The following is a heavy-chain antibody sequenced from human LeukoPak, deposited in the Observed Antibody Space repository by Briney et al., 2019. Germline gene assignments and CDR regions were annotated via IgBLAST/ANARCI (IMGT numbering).Heavy chain of an antibody. CDR3: AMDCSSTSCYMGTSDY. D-gene: IGHD2-2*02. Sequence: ASVKVSCKASGYTFTSYGISWVRQAPGQGLEWMGWISAYNGNTNYAQKLQGRVTMTTDTSTSTAYMELRSLRSEDTAVYYCAMDCSSTSCYMGTSDYWGQGTLVTVSS. J-gene: IGHJ4*02. CDR1: GYTFTSYG. V-gene: IGHV1-18*01. CDR2: ISAYNGNT.